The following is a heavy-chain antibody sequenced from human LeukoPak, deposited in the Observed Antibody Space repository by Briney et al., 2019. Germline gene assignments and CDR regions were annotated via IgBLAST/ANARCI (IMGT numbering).Heavy chain of an antibody. Sequence: GRSLRLSCAASGFTFSSYAMSWVRQAPGKGLEWVSVISGSGISTYNADSVKGRFTISRDNSKNTLYLQMNSLRAEDTAVYYCAKADYYDSNTYRTQFIQHWGQGTLVTVSS. V-gene: IGHV3-23*01. CDR3: AKADYYDSNTYRTQFIQH. CDR2: ISGSGIST. D-gene: IGHD3-22*01. J-gene: IGHJ1*01. CDR1: GFTFSSYA.